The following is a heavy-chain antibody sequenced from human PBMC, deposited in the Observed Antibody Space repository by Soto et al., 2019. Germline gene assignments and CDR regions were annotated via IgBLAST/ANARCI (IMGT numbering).Heavy chain of an antibody. D-gene: IGHD2-15*01. Sequence: SETLSLTCTVSGGSVSSSSYYWGWVRQPPGKGLEWIGSVYYSGSTNYNPSLKSRVTISVDKSKNQFSLKLSSLTAADTAVYYCASGYCSGGSCYSDAFDIWGQGTMVTISS. CDR2: VYYSGST. J-gene: IGHJ3*02. CDR3: ASGYCSGGSCYSDAFDI. V-gene: IGHV4-39*01. CDR1: GGSVSSSSYY.